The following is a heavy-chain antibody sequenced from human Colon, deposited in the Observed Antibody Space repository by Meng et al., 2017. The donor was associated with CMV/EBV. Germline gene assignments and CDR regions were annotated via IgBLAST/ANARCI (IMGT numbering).Heavy chain of an antibody. D-gene: IGHD6-13*01. Sequence: QLQLQASGPGLVKPSETLSLTCTVSGGSISSSSYYWGWIRQPPGKGLEWIGSIYYSGSTYYNPSLKSRVTISVDTSKNQFSLKLSSVTAADTAVYYCARAAAAGEYYFDYWGQGTLVTVSS. V-gene: IGHV4-39*07. CDR2: IYYSGST. CDR3: ARAAAAGEYYFDY. CDR1: GGSISSSSYY. J-gene: IGHJ4*02.